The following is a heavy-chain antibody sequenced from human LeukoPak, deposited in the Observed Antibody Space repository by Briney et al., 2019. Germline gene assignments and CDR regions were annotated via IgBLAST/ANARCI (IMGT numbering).Heavy chain of an antibody. CDR2: MNPNSGNT. J-gene: IGHJ4*02. V-gene: IGHV1-8*01. CDR3: ARGRGIAAAIGY. D-gene: IGHD6-13*01. CDR1: GHTSTSYD. Sequence: ASVKVSCKASGHTSTSYDINWVRQATGQGLEWMGWMNPNSGNTGYAQKFQGRVTMTRNTSISTAYMELSSLRSEDTAVYYCARGRGIAAAIGYWGQGTLVTVSS.